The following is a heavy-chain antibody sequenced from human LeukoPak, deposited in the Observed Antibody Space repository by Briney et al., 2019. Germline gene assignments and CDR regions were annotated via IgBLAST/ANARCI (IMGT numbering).Heavy chain of an antibody. J-gene: IGHJ4*02. V-gene: IGHV3-30*03. Sequence: GGSLRLSCAASGFTFSRYGMHWVRQAPGKGLEWVAVISYDGSNKYYADSVKGRFTISRDNSKNTLYLQMNSLRAEDTAVYYCARGYDFWSGWGQGTLVTVSS. CDR3: ARGYDFWSG. CDR2: ISYDGSNK. CDR1: GFTFSRYG. D-gene: IGHD3-3*01.